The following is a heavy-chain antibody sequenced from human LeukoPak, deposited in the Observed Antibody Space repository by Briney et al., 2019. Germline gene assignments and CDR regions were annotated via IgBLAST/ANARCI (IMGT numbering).Heavy chain of an antibody. J-gene: IGHJ4*02. V-gene: IGHV3-21*01. CDR2: ISSSSSYI. D-gene: IGHD1-26*01. CDR1: GFTFSIYS. Sequence: GGSLRLSCAPSGFTFSIYSMNGVPHAPGKGLECGSSISSSSSYIYYADSVKGRFTISRDNAKNSLFLQMNSLRAEDTAVYYCASDASLYSGGSGFDYWGQGTLVTVSS. CDR3: ASDASLYSGGSGFDY.